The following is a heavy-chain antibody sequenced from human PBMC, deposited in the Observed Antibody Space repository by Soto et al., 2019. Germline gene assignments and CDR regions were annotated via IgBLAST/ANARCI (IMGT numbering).Heavy chain of an antibody. CDR3: AKDRPILDDY. CDR1: GFTFSSYA. Sequence: PSETLSLSCAASGFTFSSYAMSWVRQAPGKGLEWVSAISGSGGSTYYADSVKGRFTISRDNSKNTLYLQMNSLRAEDTAVYYCAKDRPILDDYWGQGTLVTVSS. V-gene: IGHV3-23*01. CDR2: ISGSGGST. D-gene: IGHD2-21*01. J-gene: IGHJ4*02.